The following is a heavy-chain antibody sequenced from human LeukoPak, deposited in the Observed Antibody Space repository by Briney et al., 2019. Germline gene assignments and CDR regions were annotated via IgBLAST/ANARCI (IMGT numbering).Heavy chain of an antibody. CDR2: ISYDGSNK. Sequence: GGSLRLSCAASGFTFSSYAVHWVRQAPGRELEWVAVISYDGSNKYYADSVKGRFSISRDNSKNTLYLQMNSLRAEDTAVYYCARRYDGFDYWGQGTLVTVSS. V-gene: IGHV3-30-3*01. CDR3: ARRYDGFDY. J-gene: IGHJ4*02. CDR1: GFTFSSYA. D-gene: IGHD3-3*01.